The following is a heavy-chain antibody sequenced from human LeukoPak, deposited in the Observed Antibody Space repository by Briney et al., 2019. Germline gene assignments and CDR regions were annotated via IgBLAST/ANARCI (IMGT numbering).Heavy chain of an antibody. D-gene: IGHD2-2*02. CDR3: TRAKYQLLYLSDY. V-gene: IGHV3-49*04. CDR2: IRSKAYGGTT. J-gene: IGHJ4*02. CDR1: GLTFGDYA. Sequence: LGRSLRLSCTASGLTFGDYAMSWVGQAPGKGLEWGGFIRSKAYGGTTEYAASVKGRFTISRDDSKSIAYLQMNSLKTEDTAVYYCTRAKYQLLYLSDYWGQGTLVTVSS.